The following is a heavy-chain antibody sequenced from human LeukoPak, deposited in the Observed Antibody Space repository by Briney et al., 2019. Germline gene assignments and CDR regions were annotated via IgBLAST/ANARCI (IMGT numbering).Heavy chain of an antibody. CDR2: ISSSSSYI. Sequence: GGSLRLSCAASGFTFSSYSMNWVRQAPGKGLEWVSSISSSSSYIYYADSVKGRFTISRDNAKNSLYLQMNSLRVDDTAVYYCARGPDPVLRGPRRAFDLWGQGTMVTVSS. CDR1: GFTFSSYS. CDR3: ARGPDPVLRGPRRAFDL. D-gene: IGHD1-14*01. J-gene: IGHJ3*01. V-gene: IGHV3-21*01.